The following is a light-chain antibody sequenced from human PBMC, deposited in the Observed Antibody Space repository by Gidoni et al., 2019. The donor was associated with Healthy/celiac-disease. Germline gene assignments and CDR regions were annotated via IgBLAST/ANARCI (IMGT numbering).Light chain of an antibody. CDR3: QQYNNWPPLT. V-gene: IGKV3D-15*01. J-gene: IGKJ4*01. CDR2: GAS. Sequence: EIVMTQSPATLSVSPGERPTLSGRASQSVSSNLAWYQQRPGQAPRLLIYGASTRATSIPGRFSGSGSGKEFTRTISSLQSEDFAVYYCQQYNNWPPLTFGGXTKVEIK. CDR1: QSVSSN.